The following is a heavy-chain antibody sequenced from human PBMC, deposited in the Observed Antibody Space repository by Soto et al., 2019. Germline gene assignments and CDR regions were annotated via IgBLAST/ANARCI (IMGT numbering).Heavy chain of an antibody. J-gene: IGHJ5*02. CDR2: IYHSGST. CDR3: ARALTDIVVVPAENWFDP. Sequence: SETLSLTCAVSGYSISSGYYWGWIRQPPGKGLEWIGSIYHSGSTYYNPSLKSRVTISVDTSKNQFSLKLSSVTAADTAVYYCARALTDIVVVPAENWFDPWGQGTLVTVSS. CDR1: GYSISSGYY. V-gene: IGHV4-38-2*01. D-gene: IGHD2-2*01.